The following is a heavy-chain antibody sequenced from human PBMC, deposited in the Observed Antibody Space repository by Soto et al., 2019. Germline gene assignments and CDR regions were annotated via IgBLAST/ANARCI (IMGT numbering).Heavy chain of an antibody. CDR2: IKQDGSEK. D-gene: IGHD1-1*01. J-gene: IGHJ5*02. CDR3: ARDRGYVLPRQYWFDP. CDR1: GFTFSSYW. V-gene: IGHV3-7*03. Sequence: LRLSCVASGFTFSSYWMSWVRQAPGKGLEWVANIKQDGSEKNYVDSVKGRFTISRDNAKNSLYLQMNSLRSEDTAVYYCARDRGYVLPRQYWFDPWGQGTLVTVSS.